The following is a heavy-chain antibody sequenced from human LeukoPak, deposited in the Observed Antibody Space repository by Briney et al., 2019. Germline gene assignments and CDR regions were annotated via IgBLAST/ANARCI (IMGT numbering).Heavy chain of an antibody. Sequence: SETLSLTCTVSGGSISSGSYYWSWIRQPPGKGLEWIGYIYYSGSTNYNPSLKSRVTISVDTSKNQFSLKLSSVTAADTAVYYCARVYYYDSSGYWDYYYYMDVWGKGTTVTVSS. V-gene: IGHV4-61*01. D-gene: IGHD3-22*01. CDR1: GGSISSGSYY. CDR3: ARVYYYDSSGYWDYYYYMDV. CDR2: IYYSGST. J-gene: IGHJ6*03.